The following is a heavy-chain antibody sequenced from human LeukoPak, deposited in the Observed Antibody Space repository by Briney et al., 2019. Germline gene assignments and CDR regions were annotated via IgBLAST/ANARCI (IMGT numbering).Heavy chain of an antibody. V-gene: IGHV3-23*01. Sequence: GGTLRLSCAASGFTFSSYGMSWVRQAPGKGLEWVSAISGSGGSTYYADSVKGRFTISRDNSKNTLYLQMNTMRAEDTAVYYCAKLLSGSYDPWGQGTLVTVSS. CDR2: ISGSGGST. D-gene: IGHD1-26*01. CDR3: AKLLSGSYDP. CDR1: GFTFSSYG. J-gene: IGHJ5*02.